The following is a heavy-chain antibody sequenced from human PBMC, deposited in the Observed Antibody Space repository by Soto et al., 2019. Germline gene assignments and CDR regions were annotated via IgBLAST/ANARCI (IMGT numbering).Heavy chain of an antibody. CDR3: ARVGPAHYYDSSGYYSPLDY. V-gene: IGHV1-69*01. CDR2: IIPMFVTA. CDR1: GDTFSSYA. Sequence: QVQLVQSGAEVKKPGSSVKVSCKASGDTFSSYAINWVRQAPVQGLEWMGGIIPMFVTANYAQKFKGRVTITAGESTSTVYMELSSLRSEDTAVYYCARVGPAHYYDSSGYYSPLDYWGQGTLVTVSS. J-gene: IGHJ4*02. D-gene: IGHD3-22*01.